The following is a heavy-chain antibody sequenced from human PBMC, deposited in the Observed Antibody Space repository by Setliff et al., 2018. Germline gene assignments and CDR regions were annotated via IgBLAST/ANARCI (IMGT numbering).Heavy chain of an antibody. CDR3: ARDSRGNPPNYMDV. Sequence: PSETLSLTCTVSGGSISGYYWSWIRQPAGKGLEWIGRIYTSGSTNYNPSLKSRVTMSVDTSKNQFSLKLSSVTAADTAVYYCARDSRGNPPNYMDVWGKGTTVTVSS. V-gene: IGHV4-4*07. CDR1: GGSISGYY. J-gene: IGHJ6*03. CDR2: IYTSGST.